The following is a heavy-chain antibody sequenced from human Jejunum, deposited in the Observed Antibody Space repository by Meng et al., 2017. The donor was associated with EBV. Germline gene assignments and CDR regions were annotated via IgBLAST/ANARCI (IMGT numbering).Heavy chain of an antibody. CDR2: IYYTGRT. J-gene: IGHJ5*02. D-gene: IGHD5-12*01. CDR3: ATSMSGYSYGYS. CDR1: GASISSSHW. Sequence: GQGPGPGPGLVQPSGTLSLTCAVSGASISSSHWWSWVRQAPGEGLEWIGEIYYTGRTNYNPSLKSRVSMSIDKSKNQFSLNLNSVTVADTAVYYCATSMSGYSYGYSWGQGTLVTVSS. V-gene: IGHV4-4*02.